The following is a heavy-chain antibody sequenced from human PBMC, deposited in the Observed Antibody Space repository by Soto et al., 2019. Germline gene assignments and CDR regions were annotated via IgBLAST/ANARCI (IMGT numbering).Heavy chain of an antibody. CDR2: MNPNSGNT. Sequence: ASVKVSCKASGYTFTSYDINWVRQATGQGLEWMGWMNPNSGNTGYAQKFQGRVTMTRNTSISTAYMELSSLRSEDTAVYYCAINIYGSYYAFDIWGQGTMVTVSS. CDR1: GYTFTSYD. CDR3: AINIYGSYYAFDI. V-gene: IGHV1-8*01. J-gene: IGHJ3*02. D-gene: IGHD1-26*01.